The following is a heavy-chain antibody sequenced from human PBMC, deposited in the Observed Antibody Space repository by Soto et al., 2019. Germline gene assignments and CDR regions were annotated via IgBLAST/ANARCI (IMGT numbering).Heavy chain of an antibody. CDR1: GFIFATTA. Sequence: VQLLQSGGGLVQPGGSLRLSCEASGFIFATTAMGWVRQAPGKGLEWVSTISGSGVRTYYADSVKGRFTISRGNSKNTLFLQMNCLRADDTAVYFCAAVMGSDYDYVWGSLSFDHWGQGALVTVST. V-gene: IGHV3-23*01. CDR3: AAVMGSDYDYVWGSLSFDH. CDR2: ISGSGVRT. D-gene: IGHD3-16*01. J-gene: IGHJ4*02.